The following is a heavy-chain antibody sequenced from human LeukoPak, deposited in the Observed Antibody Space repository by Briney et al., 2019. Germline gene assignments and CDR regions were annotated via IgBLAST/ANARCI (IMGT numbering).Heavy chain of an antibody. CDR1: GGSFSGYY. V-gene: IGHV4-34*01. CDR2: INHSGST. CDR3: ARGRYCLGYCSGGSLGGPYFDY. Sequence: PSETLSLTCAVYGGSFSGYYWSWIRQPPGKGLEWIGKINHSGSTNYNPSLKSRVAISVDTSKNQFSLKLSSVTAADTAVYYCARGRYCLGYCSGGSLGGPYFDYWGQGTLVTVSS. D-gene: IGHD2-15*01. J-gene: IGHJ4*02.